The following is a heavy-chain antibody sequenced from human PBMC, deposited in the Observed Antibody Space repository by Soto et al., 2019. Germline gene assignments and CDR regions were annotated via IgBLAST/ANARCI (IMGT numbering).Heavy chain of an antibody. J-gene: IGHJ5*02. CDR2: IYYTGDT. CDR1: GGSVSNGGYY. Sequence: PSETLSLTCTVSGGSVSNGGYYCSWIRQHPGKGLEWIGYIYYTGDTYYNPSLKSRVTISLDTSNNQFSLKLSSVTAADTAVYYCARGTYYYDSSGYGPTNWSDPWGQGALVTVSS. D-gene: IGHD3-22*01. CDR3: ARGTYYYDSSGYGPTNWSDP. V-gene: IGHV4-31*03.